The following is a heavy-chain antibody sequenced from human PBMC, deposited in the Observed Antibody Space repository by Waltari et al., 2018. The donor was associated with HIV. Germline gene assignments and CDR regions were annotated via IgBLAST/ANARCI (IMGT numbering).Heavy chain of an antibody. D-gene: IGHD3-10*02. J-gene: IGHJ3*02. V-gene: IGHV3-23*04. CDR1: GFTFSRYA. CDR2: ISVSGGST. Sequence: EAQLVESGGGLVQPGGSLRPSCAASGFTFSRYAMNWVRQAPGKGLEWVSTISVSGGSTYYADSVEGRFTISRDNSKNTLYLQMNSLRAEDTAVYYCAKDLFPFDAFDIWGQGTMVTVSS. CDR3: AKDLFPFDAFDI.